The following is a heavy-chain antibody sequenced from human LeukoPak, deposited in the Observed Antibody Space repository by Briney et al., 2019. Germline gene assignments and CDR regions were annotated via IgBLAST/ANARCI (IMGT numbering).Heavy chain of an antibody. Sequence: GGSLRLSCAVSGFTFSSYAMSWVRQAPGKGLEWVSVISGSGGSTYYADSVKGRFTISRDNSKNTLYLQTNSLRAEDTAVYYCAKDRSGSYFGVGLMDYWGQGTLVTVSS. D-gene: IGHD1-26*01. CDR1: GFTFSSYA. J-gene: IGHJ4*02. CDR2: ISGSGGST. V-gene: IGHV3-23*01. CDR3: AKDRSGSYFGVGLMDY.